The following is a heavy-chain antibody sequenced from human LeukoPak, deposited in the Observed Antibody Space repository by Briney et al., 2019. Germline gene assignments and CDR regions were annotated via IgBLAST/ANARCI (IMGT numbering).Heavy chain of an antibody. CDR3: ARVGDRSGYLIYSFDY. Sequence: GGSLRLSCAASGFTFSSYSMNWVRQAPGKGLEWVSFISTSSIYIYYADSVKGRFTISRDNAKRLMYLQMNSLRAEDTAVYYCARVGDRSGYLIYSFDYWGQGTLVTVSS. J-gene: IGHJ4*02. CDR2: ISTSSIYI. CDR1: GFTFSSYS. D-gene: IGHD3-22*01. V-gene: IGHV3-21*05.